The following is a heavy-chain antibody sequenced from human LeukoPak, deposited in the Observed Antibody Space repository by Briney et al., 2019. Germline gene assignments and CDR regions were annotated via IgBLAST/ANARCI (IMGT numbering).Heavy chain of an antibody. CDR1: GFTFSSYD. CDR2: IGTAGDT. Sequence: GGSLRLSCAASGFTFSSYDMHWVRQATGKGLEWVSAIGTAGDTYYPGSVKGRFTISRENAKNSLYLQMISLRAGDTAVYYCARGFSRVVPAASDFDYWGQGTLVTVSS. J-gene: IGHJ4*02. CDR3: ARGFSRVVPAASDFDY. V-gene: IGHV3-13*01. D-gene: IGHD2-2*01.